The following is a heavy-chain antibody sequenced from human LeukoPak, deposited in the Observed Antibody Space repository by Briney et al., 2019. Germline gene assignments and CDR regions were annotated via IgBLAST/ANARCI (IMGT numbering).Heavy chain of an antibody. CDR1: GFTFSNAW. Sequence: PGGSLRLSCAASGFTFSNAWMSWVRQAPGKGLEWVGRIKSKTDGGTTDYAAPVKGRFTISRDDSKNTLYLQMNSLKTEDTAVYYCARDWQWQQLDGDAFDIWGQGTMVTVS. V-gene: IGHV3-15*01. J-gene: IGHJ3*02. CDR2: IKSKTDGGTT. D-gene: IGHD6-13*01. CDR3: ARDWQWQQLDGDAFDI.